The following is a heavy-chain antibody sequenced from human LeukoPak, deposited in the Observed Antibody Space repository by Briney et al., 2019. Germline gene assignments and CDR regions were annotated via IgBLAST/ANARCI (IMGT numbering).Heavy chain of an antibody. CDR2: INPNSGGT. D-gene: IGHD2-15*01. Sequence: ASVKASCKASGYTFTGYYMHWVRQAPGQGLEWMEWINPNSGGTNYAQKFQGRVTMTRDTSISTAYMELSRLRSDDTAVYYCARGNVYCGGRSCYSVCFDPWGQGTLVTVSS. J-gene: IGHJ5*02. CDR3: ARGNVYCGGRSCYSVCFDP. CDR1: GYTFTGYY. V-gene: IGHV1-2*02.